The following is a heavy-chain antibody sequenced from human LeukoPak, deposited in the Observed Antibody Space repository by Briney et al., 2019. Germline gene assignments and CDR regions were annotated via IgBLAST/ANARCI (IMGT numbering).Heavy chain of an antibody. D-gene: IGHD3-16*02. CDR3: ARGKEDRAITFGGVIVRHATYYFDY. V-gene: IGHV4-31*03. J-gene: IGHJ4*02. CDR1: GGSISSGGYY. Sequence: ASETLSLTCTVSGGSISSGGYYWSWIRQHPGKGLEWIGYIYYSGSTYYNPSLKSRVTISVDTSKNQFSLKLSSVTAADTAVYYCARGKEDRAITFGGVIVRHATYYFDYWGQGTLVTVSS. CDR2: IYYSGST.